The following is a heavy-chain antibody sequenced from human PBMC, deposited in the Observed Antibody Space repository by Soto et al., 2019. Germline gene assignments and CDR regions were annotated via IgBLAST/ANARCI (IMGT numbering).Heavy chain of an antibody. J-gene: IGHJ3*02. CDR3: ASDLRQETKVKAFDI. D-gene: IGHD4-17*01. CDR2: ISSSSSYI. Sequence: GGSLRLSCAASGFTFSSYSMNWVRQAPGKGLEWVSSISSSSSYIYYADSVKGRFTISRDNAKNSLYLQMNSLRAEDTAVYYCASDLRQETKVKAFDIWGQGTMVTVSS. CDR1: GFTFSSYS. V-gene: IGHV3-21*01.